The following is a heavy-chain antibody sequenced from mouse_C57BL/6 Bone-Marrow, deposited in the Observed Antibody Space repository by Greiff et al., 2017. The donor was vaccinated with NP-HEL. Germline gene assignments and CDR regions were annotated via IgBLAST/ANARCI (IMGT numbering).Heavy chain of an antibody. J-gene: IGHJ2*01. CDR1: GYTFTSYW. CDR3: ATVRRGYYFDY. Sequence: QVQLQQPGAELVKPGASVKLSCKASGYTFTSYWMHWVKQRPGQGLEWIGMIHPNSGSTNYNEKFKSKATLTVDKSSSTAYMQLSSLTSEDSAVYYCATVRRGYYFDYWGQGTTLTVSS. V-gene: IGHV1-64*01. D-gene: IGHD2-14*01. CDR2: IHPNSGST.